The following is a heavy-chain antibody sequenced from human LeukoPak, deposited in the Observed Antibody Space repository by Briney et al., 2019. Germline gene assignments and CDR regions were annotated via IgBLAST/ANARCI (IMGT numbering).Heavy chain of an antibody. V-gene: IGHV4-34*01. Sequence: SETLSLTCAVYGGSFSGYYWSWIRQPPGKGQEWIGEINHSGSTNYNPSLKSRVTISVDTSKNQSSLKLSSVTAADTAVYYCARGQSQNYYDSSGYPDYWGQGTLVTVSS. D-gene: IGHD3-22*01. CDR2: INHSGST. J-gene: IGHJ4*02. CDR1: GGSFSGYY. CDR3: ARGQSQNYYDSSGYPDY.